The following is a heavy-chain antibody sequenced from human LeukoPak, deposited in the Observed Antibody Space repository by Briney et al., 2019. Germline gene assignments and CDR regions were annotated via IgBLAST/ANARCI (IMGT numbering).Heavy chain of an antibody. V-gene: IGHV3-33*01. Sequence: GGSLRLSCAVSGFIFTDYGFHWVRQAPGKGLECVAVTRFDGSIKQYADSVKGRFTISRDDSKNTLYLQMNSLKSEDTAVYYCARWGGTRQYYFDYWGRGTRVTVSS. CDR1: GFIFTDYG. J-gene: IGHJ4*02. CDR3: ARWGGTRQYYFDY. D-gene: IGHD1-1*01. CDR2: TRFDGSIK.